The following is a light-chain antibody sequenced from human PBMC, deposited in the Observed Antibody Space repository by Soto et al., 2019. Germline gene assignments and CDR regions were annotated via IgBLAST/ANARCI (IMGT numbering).Light chain of an antibody. J-gene: IGKJ4*01. CDR3: QRYNSYPLT. V-gene: IGKV1-5*01. CDR2: DAS. Sequence: DIQMTQSPSTLSASVGDRVTITCRAGQSISSWLAWYQQKPGKAPKLLIYDASSLESGVPSRFSGSESGKDFTLTVSSLQPDDFATYYCQRYNSYPLTFGGGTKVEIK. CDR1: QSISSW.